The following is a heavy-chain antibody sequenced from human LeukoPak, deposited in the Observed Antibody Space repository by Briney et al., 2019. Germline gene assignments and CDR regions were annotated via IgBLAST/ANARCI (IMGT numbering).Heavy chain of an antibody. Sequence: GSLRLSCAASGFTFTSYAISWLRQAPGQGLEWMGWICTYSGNTNYAQKLQGRITMTIETSTSTAYMELRSLRSDDTAVYYCARGGSRVVTYGNFDYWGQGTLVTVSS. D-gene: IGHD2-21*02. CDR1: GFTFTSYA. CDR2: ICTYSGNT. J-gene: IGHJ4*02. V-gene: IGHV1-18*01. CDR3: ARGGSRVVTYGNFDY.